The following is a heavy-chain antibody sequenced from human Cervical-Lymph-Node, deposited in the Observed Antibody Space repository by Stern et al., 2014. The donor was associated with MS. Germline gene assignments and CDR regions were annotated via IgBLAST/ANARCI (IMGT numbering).Heavy chain of an antibody. CDR2: INIDRGGT. CDR1: GYTFSDYY. D-gene: IGHD1-26*01. CDR3: ARETGGGTYAFDY. V-gene: IGHV1-2*02. J-gene: IGHJ4*02. Sequence: VQLEESGAEVKKPGASVRVSCEASGYTFSDYYLHWVRQAPGQGLEWMGWINIDRGGTNSGQKFQGRVTMTRDTSINTAYMELSGLTSDDTAVFFCARETGGGTYAFDYWGQGTLVTVSS.